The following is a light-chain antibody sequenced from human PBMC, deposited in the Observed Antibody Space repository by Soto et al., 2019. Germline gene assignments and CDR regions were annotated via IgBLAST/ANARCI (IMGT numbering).Light chain of an antibody. CDR2: DFS. CDR1: SSDVGGYNY. CDR3: SSYPRSSTLDVL. V-gene: IGLV2-14*03. Sequence: QSVLTQPASVSGSPGQSITMSCSGTSSDVGGYNYVSWYQQHPAKAPKLIIYDFSNRPSGVSNRFSGSKSGHTASLPISGLQAEDEADYYCSSYPRSSTLDVLFGGGTKLTVL. J-gene: IGLJ2*01.